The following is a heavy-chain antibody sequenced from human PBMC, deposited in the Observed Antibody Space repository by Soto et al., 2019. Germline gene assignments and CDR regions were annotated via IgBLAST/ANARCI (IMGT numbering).Heavy chain of an antibody. J-gene: IGHJ6*02. D-gene: IGHD5-12*01. CDR3: ARDYYRFNSGYGFSMDV. Sequence: QVQLVESGGGVVQPGRYRRLSCAASGFTFSSYAMHWVRQAPGKGLEWVAVISYDGSNKYYADSVKGRFTISRDNSKNTLYLQMNSLRAEDTAVYYCARDYYRFNSGYGFSMDVWGQGTTVTVSS. CDR2: ISYDGSNK. V-gene: IGHV3-30-3*01. CDR1: GFTFSSYA.